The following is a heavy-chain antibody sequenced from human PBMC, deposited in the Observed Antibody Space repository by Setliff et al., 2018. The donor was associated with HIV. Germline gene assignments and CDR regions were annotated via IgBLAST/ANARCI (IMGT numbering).Heavy chain of an antibody. CDR3: AGPRSPGGYYFDY. J-gene: IGHJ4*02. CDR2: INGGNGST. Sequence: ASVKVSCKASGYTFRRLSMHWVRQAPGQSLEWMGWINGGNGSTKYSQKFQGRVTITSDTSASIAYMELNSLRSEDTAVYYCAGPRSPGGYYFDYWGQGTLVT. V-gene: IGHV1-3*01. D-gene: IGHD2-15*01. CDR1: GYTFRRLS.